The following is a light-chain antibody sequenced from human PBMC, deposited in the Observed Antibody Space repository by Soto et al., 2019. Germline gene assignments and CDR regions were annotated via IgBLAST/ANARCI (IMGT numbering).Light chain of an antibody. CDR1: QSVSSSY. V-gene: IGKV3D-20*02. Sequence: EIVLTQSTGTLSLSPGERATLSCRASQSVSSSYLAWYQQKPGQAPRLLIYGASSRATGIPDRFSGSGSGTDFTLTISRLEPEDFAVYYCQQRTDRPPWTFGQGTKVESK. CDR2: GAS. CDR3: QQRTDRPPWT. J-gene: IGKJ1*01.